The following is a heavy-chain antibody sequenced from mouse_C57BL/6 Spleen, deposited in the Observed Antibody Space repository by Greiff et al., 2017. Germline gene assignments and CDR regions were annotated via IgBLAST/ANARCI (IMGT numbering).Heavy chain of an antibody. J-gene: IGHJ2*01. D-gene: IGHD2-2*01. CDR3: TRGGYAGDFDY. Sequence: EVKLVESGEGLVKPGGSLKLSCAASGFTFSSYAMSWVRQTPEKRLEWVAYISSGGDYIYYADTVKGRFTISRDNARNTLYLQMSSLKSEDTAMYYCTRGGYAGDFDYWGQGTTLTVSS. V-gene: IGHV5-9-1*02. CDR1: GFTFSSYA. CDR2: ISSGGDYI.